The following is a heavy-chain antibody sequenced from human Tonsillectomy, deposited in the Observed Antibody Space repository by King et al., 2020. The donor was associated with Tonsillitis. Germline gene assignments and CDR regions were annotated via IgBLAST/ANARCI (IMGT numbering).Heavy chain of an antibody. CDR3: TRGTIAVAGTAFDI. D-gene: IGHD6-19*01. Sequence: VQLVESGGGLVQPGRSLRLSCTASGFTFGDYPMTWVRQAAGKGLEWVGFIRSKIYGGTTEYAASVKGRFTISRDDSKSIAYLQMNSLKTEDTAVYYCTRGTIAVAGTAFDIWGKGTMVTVSS. V-gene: IGHV3-49*04. CDR1: GFTFGDYP. J-gene: IGHJ3*02. CDR2: IRSKIYGGTT.